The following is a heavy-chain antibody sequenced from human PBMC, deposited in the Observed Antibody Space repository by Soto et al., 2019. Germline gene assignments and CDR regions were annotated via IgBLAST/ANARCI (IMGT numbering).Heavy chain of an antibody. CDR2: ICRGGST. CDR3: AGDGGHCSITKCSALAY. D-gene: IGHD2-2*01. V-gene: IGHV4-4*02. CDR1: GDSVSNNQW. Sequence: QVQLQESGPGLVKPSGTLSLTCAVSGDSVSNNQWWSWVRQPPGKGLEWIGEICRGGSTNYNPPLRSRVTISVDFSQNQFSLRLSSVTAADTAVYYCAGDGGHCSITKCSALAYWGQGILVTVSS. J-gene: IGHJ4*02.